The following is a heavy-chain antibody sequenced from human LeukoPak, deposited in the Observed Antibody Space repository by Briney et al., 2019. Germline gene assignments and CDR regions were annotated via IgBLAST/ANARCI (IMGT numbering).Heavy chain of an antibody. CDR2: ISYDGSNK. CDR1: GFTFSSYA. D-gene: IGHD3-9*01. J-gene: IGHJ5*02. Sequence: GGSLRLSCAASGFTFSSYAMHWVRQAPGKGLEWVAVISYDGSNKYYADSVKGRFTISRDNSKNTLYLQMNSLRAEDTAVYYCAKAPRYDILTGYQTYNWFDPWGQGTLVTVSS. V-gene: IGHV3-30*04. CDR3: AKAPRYDILTGYQTYNWFDP.